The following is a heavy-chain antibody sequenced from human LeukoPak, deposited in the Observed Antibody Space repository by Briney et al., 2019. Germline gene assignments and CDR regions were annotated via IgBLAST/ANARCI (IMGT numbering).Heavy chain of an antibody. Sequence: PSETLSLTCTVSGGSISSYYWSWIRQPPGKGLEWIGYIYYSGSTNYNPSLKSRVTISVDTSKNQSSLKLSSVTAADTAVYYCARGGGAAAGTSYNFYVYWGQGTLVTVSS. D-gene: IGHD6-13*01. CDR3: ARGGGAAAGTSYNFYVY. CDR2: IYYSGST. CDR1: GGSISSYY. J-gene: IGHJ4*02. V-gene: IGHV4-59*12.